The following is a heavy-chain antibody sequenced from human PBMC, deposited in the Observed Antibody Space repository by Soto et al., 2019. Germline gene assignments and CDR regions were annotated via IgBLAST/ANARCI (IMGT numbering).Heavy chain of an antibody. V-gene: IGHV3-23*01. Sequence: GGALILSCSASGITFSSYAMSWVRHSRVTGLEWVSLISATGGGTYYADSVKGRFTISRDNSHNTLYLQVHSLTAEDTAVYYCAKDRRAGGNSAFYFDFWGQGAQVTVSS. CDR3: AKDRRAGGNSAFYFDF. CDR1: GITFSSYA. J-gene: IGHJ4*02. D-gene: IGHD3-16*01. CDR2: ISATGGGT.